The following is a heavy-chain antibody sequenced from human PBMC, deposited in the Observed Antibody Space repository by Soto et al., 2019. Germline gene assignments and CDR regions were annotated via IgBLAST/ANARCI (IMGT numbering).Heavy chain of an antibody. CDR2: ISGSGGST. CDR1: GFTFSSYA. V-gene: IGHV3-23*01. Sequence: EVQLLESGGGLVQPGGSLRLSCAASGFTFSSYAMSWVRQAPGKGLEWVSVISGSGGSTYYADSVKGRFTISRDNSKNKLYLQMNSLRAEDTAVYYCAKRAWGYFYFDYWGQGTLVTVSS. D-gene: IGHD1-26*01. CDR3: AKRAWGYFYFDY. J-gene: IGHJ4*02.